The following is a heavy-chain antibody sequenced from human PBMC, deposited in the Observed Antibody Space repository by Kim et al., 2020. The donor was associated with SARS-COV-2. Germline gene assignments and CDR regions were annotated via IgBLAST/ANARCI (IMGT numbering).Heavy chain of an antibody. J-gene: IGHJ4*02. V-gene: IGHV3-48*02. CDR1: GFTFSDYS. D-gene: IGHD6-13*01. CDR2: ISSWTSSTI. Sequence: GGSLRLSCAASGFTFSDYSMNWVRHTPGKGLEWISYISSWTSSTIKYADSVKGRFTISRDNAKNSLYLQMNSLTDEDTAVYYCARRGMGPFDYWGQGILVTVSS. CDR3: ARRGMGPFDY.